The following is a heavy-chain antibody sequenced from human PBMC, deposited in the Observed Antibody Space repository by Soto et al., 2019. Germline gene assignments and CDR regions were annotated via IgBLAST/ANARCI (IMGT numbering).Heavy chain of an antibody. CDR1: GYTFTDYY. J-gene: IGHJ5*02. Sequence: ASVKVSCKASGYTFTDYYMHWVRQAPGQGLEWMGWINPKSGGTNYAQKFQGWVTMTRDTSLSTAYMDLSRLRSDDTAVYYCARGSGIMITFGGIMRSWGQGTLVTVSS. D-gene: IGHD3-16*01. CDR3: ARGSGIMITFGGIMRS. CDR2: INPKSGGT. V-gene: IGHV1-2*04.